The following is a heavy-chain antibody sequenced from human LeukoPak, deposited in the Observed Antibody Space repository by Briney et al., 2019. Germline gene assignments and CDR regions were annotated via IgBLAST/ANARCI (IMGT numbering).Heavy chain of an antibody. CDR2: INPSGGST. CDR1: GYTFTSYY. V-gene: IGHV1-46*01. D-gene: IGHD3-22*01. Sequence: GASVKVSCKASGYTFTSYYMHWVRQAPGQGLEWMGIINPSGGSTSYAQKFQGRVTMTRDTSTSAVYMELSSLRSEDTAVYYCARAGRLYDSSGYDHLFDYWGQGTLVTVSS. J-gene: IGHJ4*02. CDR3: ARAGRLYDSSGYDHLFDY.